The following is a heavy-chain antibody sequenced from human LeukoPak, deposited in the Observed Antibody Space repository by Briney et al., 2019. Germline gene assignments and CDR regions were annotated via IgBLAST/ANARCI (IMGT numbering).Heavy chain of an antibody. J-gene: IGHJ4*02. V-gene: IGHV3-23*01. CDR3: AKDQGDIVVVPAAPTEY. D-gene: IGHD2-2*01. CDR2: ISGSGGST. Sequence: GGSLRLSCAASGFTLSSSWMHWVRQVPGKGLEWVSAISGSGGSTYYADSVKGRFTISRDNSKNTLYLQMNSLRAEDTAVYYCAKDQGDIVVVPAAPTEYWGQGTLVTVSS. CDR1: GFTLSSSW.